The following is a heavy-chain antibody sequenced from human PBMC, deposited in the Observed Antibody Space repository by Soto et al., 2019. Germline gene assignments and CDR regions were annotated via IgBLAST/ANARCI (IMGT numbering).Heavy chain of an antibody. J-gene: IGHJ4*02. CDR3: AKDYYGSGSYYNSFLGFDY. V-gene: IGHV3-23*01. Sequence: PGGSLRLSCAASGFTFSSYAMISVRQAPGKGLEWVSAISGSGGSTYYADSVKGRFTISRDNSKNTLYLQMNSLRAEDTAVYYCAKDYYGSGSYYNSFLGFDYWGQGTLVTVSS. D-gene: IGHD3-10*01. CDR1: GFTFSSYA. CDR2: ISGSGGST.